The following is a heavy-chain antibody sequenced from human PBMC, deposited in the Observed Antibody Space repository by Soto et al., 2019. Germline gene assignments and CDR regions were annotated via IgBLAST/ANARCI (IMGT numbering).Heavy chain of an antibody. CDR1: GFTFSSYG. J-gene: IGHJ4*02. V-gene: IGHV3-30*18. D-gene: IGHD2-15*01. Sequence: GGSLRLSCAASGFTFSSYGMHWVRQAPGKGLEWVAVISYDGSNKYYADSVKGRFTISRDNSKNTLYLQMNSLRAEDTAVYYCAKGGQEVVVDYFDYWGQGTLVTVSS. CDR2: ISYDGSNK. CDR3: AKGGQEVVVDYFDY.